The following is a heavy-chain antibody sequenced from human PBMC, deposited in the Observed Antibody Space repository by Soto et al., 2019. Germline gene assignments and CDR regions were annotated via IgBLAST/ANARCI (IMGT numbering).Heavy chain of an antibody. CDR1: GFTFSSYA. V-gene: IGHV3-23*01. CDR2: ISGSGGST. Sequence: EVQLLESGGGLVQPGGSLRLSCAASGFTFSSYAMSWVRQAPGKGLEWVSAISGSGGSTYYADSVKGRFTISGDNSKNTLYLQMNSLRAEDTAVYYCAKYQLERHDAFDIWGQGTMVTVSS. J-gene: IGHJ3*02. D-gene: IGHD1-1*01. CDR3: AKYQLERHDAFDI.